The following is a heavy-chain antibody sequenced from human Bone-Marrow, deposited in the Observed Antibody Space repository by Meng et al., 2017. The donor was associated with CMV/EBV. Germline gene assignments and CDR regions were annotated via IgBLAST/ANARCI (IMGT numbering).Heavy chain of an antibody. CDR2: ISSSGSTI. Sequence: GGSLRLSCSASGFTFTHYWMVWVRQAPGKGLEWVSYISSSGSTIYYADSVKGRFTISRDNAKNSLYLQMNSLRAEDTAVYYCARAAYYDFWSGYYTAYYFDYWGQGTLVTVSS. CDR1: GFTFTHYW. V-gene: IGHV3-48*04. J-gene: IGHJ4*02. D-gene: IGHD3-3*01. CDR3: ARAAYYDFWSGYYTAYYFDY.